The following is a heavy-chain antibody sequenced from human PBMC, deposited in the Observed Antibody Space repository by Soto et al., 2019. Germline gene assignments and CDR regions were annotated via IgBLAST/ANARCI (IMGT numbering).Heavy chain of an antibody. CDR2: IIPIFGTA. V-gene: IGHV1-69*06. D-gene: IGHD6-6*01. Sequence: ASVKVSCKASGGTFSSYAISWVRQAPGQGLEWMGGIIPIFGTANYAQKFQGRVTITADKSTSTAYMELSSLRSEDTAVYYCARVGGYSRSSLGFDYWGQGTLLTVSS. J-gene: IGHJ4*02. CDR3: ARVGGYSRSSLGFDY. CDR1: GGTFSSYA.